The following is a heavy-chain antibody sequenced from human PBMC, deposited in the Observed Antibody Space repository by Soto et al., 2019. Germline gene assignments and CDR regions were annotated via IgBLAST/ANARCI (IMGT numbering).Heavy chain of an antibody. J-gene: IGHJ5*02. V-gene: IGHV1-3*05. D-gene: IGHD4-4*01. CDR3: ARLQDFDYRGSWFAP. CDR2: INAGHGNT. CDR1: GYTFTSYA. Sequence: QVQLVQSGAEEKKPGASVKVSCKASGYTFTSYAIHWVRQAPGQRLEWMGWINAGHGNTKYSQNFQGRVTITRDTSASTAYMALSRLRSEDTDVYCCARLQDFDYRGSWFAPWGQGTLVTVSS.